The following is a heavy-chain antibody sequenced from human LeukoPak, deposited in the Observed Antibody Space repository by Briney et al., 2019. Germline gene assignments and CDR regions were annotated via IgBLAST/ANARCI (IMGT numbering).Heavy chain of an antibody. CDR2: ISIDGKTI. Sequence: GGSLRLSCAASGFTFSSYSMNWVRQAPGKGLEWVSYISIDGKTIHYADSVKGRFTISRDNAKNSVYLQMNSLRVEDTAIYYCASLWELIGSWGQGTLVTVS. CDR3: ASLWELIGS. D-gene: IGHD1-26*01. CDR1: GFTFSSYS. J-gene: IGHJ4*02. V-gene: IGHV3-48*04.